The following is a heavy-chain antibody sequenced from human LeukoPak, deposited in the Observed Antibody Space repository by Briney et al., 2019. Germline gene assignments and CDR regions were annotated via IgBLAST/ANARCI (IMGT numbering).Heavy chain of an antibody. CDR3: ARRRSSFDY. J-gene: IGHJ4*02. CDR2: ISYDGSNK. V-gene: IGHV3-30*03. D-gene: IGHD6-6*01. Sequence: PGGSLRLSCAASGFTFSNYGMHWVRQAPGKGLEWVAVISYDGSNKFHADSVKGRFTISRDNSKNTLYLQMNSLRAEDTAVYYCARRRSSFDYWGQGTLVTVSS. CDR1: GFTFSNYG.